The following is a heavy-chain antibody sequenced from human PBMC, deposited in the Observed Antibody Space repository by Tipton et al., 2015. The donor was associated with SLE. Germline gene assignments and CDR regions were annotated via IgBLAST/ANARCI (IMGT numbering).Heavy chain of an antibody. CDR3: ARDLSPYSSSWDDAFDI. CDR1: GGSISSYY. D-gene: IGHD6-13*01. V-gene: IGHV4-59*01. Sequence: LRLSCTVSGGSISSYYWTWIRQPPGKGLEWIGYIYYSGSTNYNPSLKSRVTISVDTSKNQFSLKLSSVTAADTAVYYCARDLSPYSSSWDDAFDIWGQGTMVTVSS. J-gene: IGHJ3*02. CDR2: IYYSGST.